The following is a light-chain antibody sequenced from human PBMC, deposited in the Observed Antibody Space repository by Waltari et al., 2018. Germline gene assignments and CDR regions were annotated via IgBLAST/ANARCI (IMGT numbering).Light chain of an antibody. CDR3: AAWDDGLSGPA. CDR2: KNS. J-gene: IGLJ3*02. V-gene: IGLV1-47*01. Sequence: QSVVTQPPSASGTPGQRVTISFSGSSSNIGGNHVSWYQQFPGMAPKLLIYKNSQRPSGVPDRFSGSKSGTSASLAISGLRSEDEAQYYCAAWDDGLSGPAFGGGTKLTVL. CDR1: SSNIGGNH.